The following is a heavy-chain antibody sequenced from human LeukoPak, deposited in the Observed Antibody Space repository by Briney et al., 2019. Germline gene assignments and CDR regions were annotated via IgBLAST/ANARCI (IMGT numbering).Heavy chain of an antibody. CDR2: MNPNSGNT. V-gene: IGHV1-8*01. J-gene: IGHJ4*02. CDR3: ARGRRAVAGTGGY. Sequence: ASVKVSCKASGYTFTSYDINWVRQATGQWLEWMGWMNPNSGNTGYAQKFQGRVTMTRNTSISTAYMELSSLRSEDTAVYYCARGRRAVAGTGGYWGQGTLVTVSS. CDR1: GYTFTSYD. D-gene: IGHD6-19*01.